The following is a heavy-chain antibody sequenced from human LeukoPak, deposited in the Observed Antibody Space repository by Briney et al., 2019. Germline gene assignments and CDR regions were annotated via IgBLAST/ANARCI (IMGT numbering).Heavy chain of an antibody. V-gene: IGHV4-4*07. J-gene: IGHJ4*02. CDR3: ARAGYCSSTSCYWDY. D-gene: IGHD2-2*01. CDR2: IYTSGST. Sequence: PSETLSLTCTVSGGSISSYYWSWIRQPAGKGLEWIGRIYTSGSTNYNPSLKSRVTMSVDTSKNQFSLKLSSVTAADTAVYYCARAGYCSSTSCYWDYWGQGTLVTVSS. CDR1: GGSISSYY.